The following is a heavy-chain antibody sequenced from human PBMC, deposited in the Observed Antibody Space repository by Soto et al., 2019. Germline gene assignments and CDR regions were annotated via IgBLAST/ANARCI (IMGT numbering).Heavy chain of an antibody. Sequence: EVQLLESGGGLVQPGGSLRLSCAASGFTFSRFGMSWVRQAPGKGLEWVSGISGGGNPTYYSDSVKGRFTISRDSAKNTLYLQMNSLRTEDTAVYYCAKDITYDSSACDSWGQGTLVTVSS. CDR1: GFTFSRFG. J-gene: IGHJ4*02. V-gene: IGHV3-23*01. CDR2: ISGGGNPT. D-gene: IGHD3-22*01. CDR3: AKDITYDSSACDS.